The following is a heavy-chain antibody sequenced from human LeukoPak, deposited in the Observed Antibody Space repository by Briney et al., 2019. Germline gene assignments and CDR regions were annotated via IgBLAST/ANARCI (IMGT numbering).Heavy chain of an antibody. CDR1: GYSISSGHY. Sequence: PSETLSLTCAVSGYSISSGHYWGWIRQPPGKGLEWIGSMYHSGSTYFNPSPKSRVTISVDTSKNQFSLTLTSVTAADTAVYFCARVSGSGTALDAFDIWGQGTMVIVSS. D-gene: IGHD1-1*01. CDR2: MYHSGST. J-gene: IGHJ3*02. V-gene: IGHV4-38-2*01. CDR3: ARVSGSGTALDAFDI.